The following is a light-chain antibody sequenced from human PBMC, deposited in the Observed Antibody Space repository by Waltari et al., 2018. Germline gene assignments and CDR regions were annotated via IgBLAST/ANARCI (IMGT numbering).Light chain of an antibody. J-gene: IGLJ3*02. V-gene: IGLV2-11*01. CDR1: SNDVGGYYY. CDR3: CSYVGTIPFWV. Sequence: QSALTQPRSVSGSPGQLVTISCTGTSNDVGGYYYVSWYQQDPGKAPKLMIYDINNRPSGVPDRFSGAKSGNTASLTISGLQAEDEADYYCCSYVGTIPFWVFGGGTKLTVL. CDR2: DIN.